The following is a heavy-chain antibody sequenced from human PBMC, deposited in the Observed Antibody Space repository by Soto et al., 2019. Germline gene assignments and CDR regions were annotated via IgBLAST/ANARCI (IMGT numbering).Heavy chain of an antibody. Sequence: VGSLRLSCAASGCTFSSYAMHWVRQAPGKGLEWVAVISYDGSNKYYADSVKGRFTISRDNSKNTLYLQMNSLRAEDTAVYYCARGHNYFEYWGQGTLVIVSS. V-gene: IGHV3-30-3*01. J-gene: IGHJ4*02. CDR2: ISYDGSNK. CDR1: GCTFSSYA. CDR3: ARGHNYFEY.